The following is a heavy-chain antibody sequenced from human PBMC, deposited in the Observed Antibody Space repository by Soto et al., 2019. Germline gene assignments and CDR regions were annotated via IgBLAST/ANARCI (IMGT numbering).Heavy chain of an antibody. J-gene: IGHJ4*02. CDR3: ARGLYDSRGYSSPFDY. V-gene: IGHV4-39*01. D-gene: IGHD3-22*01. CDR1: GGSISSSSYY. Sequence: SETLSLTCTVSGGSISSSSYYWGWIRQPPGKGLEWIGSIYYSGSTYYNLSLKSRVTISVDTSKNQFSLKLSSVTAADTAVYFCARGLYDSRGYSSPFDYWGQGIVVTVSS. CDR2: IYYSGST.